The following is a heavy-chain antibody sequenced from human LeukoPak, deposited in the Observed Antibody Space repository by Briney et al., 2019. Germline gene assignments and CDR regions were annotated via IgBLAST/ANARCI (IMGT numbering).Heavy chain of an antibody. D-gene: IGHD6-6*01. Sequence: GASVKVSCKASGGTFSSYAISWVRQAPGQGLEWMGRIIPILGIANYAQKFQGRVTITADKSTSTAYMELSSLRSDDTAVYYCARSSGIAAQITAAWGQGTLVTVSS. CDR1: GGTFSSYA. V-gene: IGHV1-69*04. CDR3: ARSSGIAAQITAA. J-gene: IGHJ5*02. CDR2: IIPILGIA.